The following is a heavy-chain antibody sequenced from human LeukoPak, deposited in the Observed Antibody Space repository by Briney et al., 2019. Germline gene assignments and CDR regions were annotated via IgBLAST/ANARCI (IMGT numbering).Heavy chain of an antibody. CDR3: ARGRGDY. CDR1: GGSFSGYY. V-gene: IGHV4-34*01. J-gene: IGHJ4*02. CDR2: INHSGST. Sequence: PSETLSLTCAVYGGSFSGYYWSWIRQPPGKGLEWIGEINHSGSTNYNPSLKSRVTISVDTSKNQFYLKLRSVTAADTAVYYCARGRGDYCGQGTLVTVSS. D-gene: IGHD3-10*01.